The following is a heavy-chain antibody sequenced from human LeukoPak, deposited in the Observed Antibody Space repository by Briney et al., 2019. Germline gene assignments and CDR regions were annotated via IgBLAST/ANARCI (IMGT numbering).Heavy chain of an antibody. Sequence: GGSLRLSCAASGFTFSSYAMHWVRQAPGKGLEWVAVISYDGSNKYYADSVKGRFTISRDNSKNTLYLQMNSLRAEDTAVYYCARAGVEWELLHYFDYWGQGTLVTVSS. CDR3: ARAGVEWELLHYFDY. CDR1: GFTFSSYA. CDR2: ISYDGSNK. J-gene: IGHJ4*02. D-gene: IGHD1-26*01. V-gene: IGHV3-30-3*01.